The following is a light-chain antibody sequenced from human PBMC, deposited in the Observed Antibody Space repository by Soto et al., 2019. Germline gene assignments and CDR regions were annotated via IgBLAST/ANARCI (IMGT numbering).Light chain of an antibody. CDR2: KAS. CDR3: QQYNTSPLT. V-gene: IGKV1-5*03. CDR1: QSISPW. J-gene: IGKJ4*01. Sequence: DIQMTQSPSTLSASVGDSVTITCRASQSISPWLAWYQQKPVKAPTLIIYKASSLEGGFPSRFSGSGSGADVNITISSLQPDDFATYYCQQYNTSPLTFGGGTTVEFK.